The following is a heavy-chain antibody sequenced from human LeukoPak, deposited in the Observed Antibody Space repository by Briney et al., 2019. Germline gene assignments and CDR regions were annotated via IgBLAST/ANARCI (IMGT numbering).Heavy chain of an antibody. CDR3: ARHLYYSASAFWYIDL. J-gene: IGHJ2*01. Sequence: SGTLSLTCAVSGGSISSSTNWWSWVRQSPGKGLEWIGSVSHSGNTYYKSSLRSRVTVSLDTSKNEFSLILTSVTAADTAEYYCARHLYYSASAFWYIDLWGRGTLVIVSP. D-gene: IGHD3-10*01. V-gene: IGHV4-39*01. CDR2: VSHSGNT. CDR1: GGSISSSTNW.